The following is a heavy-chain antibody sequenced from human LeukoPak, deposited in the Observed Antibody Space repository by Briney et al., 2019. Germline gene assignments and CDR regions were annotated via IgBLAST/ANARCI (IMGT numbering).Heavy chain of an antibody. D-gene: IGHD3-10*01. CDR3: AKDIAMVRGVIYYYGMDV. CDR1: GFTFDDYT. Sequence: AGGSLRLSCAASGFTFDDYTMHWVRQAPGKGLEWVSLISWDGGSTCYADSVKGRFTISRDNSKNSLYLQMNSLRTEDTALYYCAKDIAMVRGVIYYYGMDVWGQGTTVTVSS. J-gene: IGHJ6*02. CDR2: ISWDGGST. V-gene: IGHV3-43*01.